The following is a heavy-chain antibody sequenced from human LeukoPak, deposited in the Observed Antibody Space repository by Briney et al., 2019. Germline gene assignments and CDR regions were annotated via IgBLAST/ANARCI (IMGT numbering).Heavy chain of an antibody. J-gene: IGHJ4*02. CDR2: IYHSGST. CDR3: ARDQAAVAGALDY. Sequence: PSETLSLTCAVSGGSISSSNWWSWVRQPPGKGLEWIGEIYHSGSTNHNPSLKSRVTISVDKSKNQFSLKLSSVTAADTAVYYCARDQAAVAGALDYWGQGTLVTVSS. V-gene: IGHV4-4*02. CDR1: GGSISSSNW. D-gene: IGHD6-19*01.